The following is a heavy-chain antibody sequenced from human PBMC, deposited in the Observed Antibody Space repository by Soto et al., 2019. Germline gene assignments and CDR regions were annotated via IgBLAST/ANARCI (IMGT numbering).Heavy chain of an antibody. CDR3: AKLFPEYSSSPFYYYYYYMDV. D-gene: IGHD6-6*01. V-gene: IGHV3-23*01. J-gene: IGHJ6*03. CDR2: ISGSGGST. Sequence: GGSLRLSCAASGFTFSSYAMSWVRQAPGKGLEWVSAISGSGGSTYYADSVKGRFTISRDNSKNTLYLQMNSLRAEDTAVYYCAKLFPEYSSSPFYYYYYYMDVWGKGTTVTVSS. CDR1: GFTFSSYA.